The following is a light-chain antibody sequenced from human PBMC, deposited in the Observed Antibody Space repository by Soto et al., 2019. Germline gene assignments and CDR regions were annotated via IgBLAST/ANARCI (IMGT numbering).Light chain of an antibody. Sequence: EIVLTQPPGTLSLSPGERDTLSCKASQSVSSNYLAWYQQKPGQAPXLXXYGASSRATGIPDRFSGSGSGTDFTLTISRLEPEDFVVYYGQQYGSSPPLTFGGGTKVDIK. V-gene: IGKV3-20*01. J-gene: IGKJ4*01. CDR1: QSVSSNY. CDR3: QQYGSSPPLT. CDR2: GAS.